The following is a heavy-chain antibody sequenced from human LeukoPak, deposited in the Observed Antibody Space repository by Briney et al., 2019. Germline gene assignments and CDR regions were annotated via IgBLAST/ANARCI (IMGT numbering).Heavy chain of an antibody. V-gene: IGHV3-23*01. CDR1: GFTFSSYA. J-gene: IGHJ5*02. Sequence: GGSLRLSCAASGFTFSSYAMSWVRQAPGKGLGWVSAISGSGGSAYYADSVKGRLTIARDNSKKTLYLQMNNLRVEDTAVYYCARVQFQWFDPWGQGTLVTVSS. CDR2: ISGSGGSA. CDR3: ARVQFQWFDP. D-gene: IGHD6-19*01.